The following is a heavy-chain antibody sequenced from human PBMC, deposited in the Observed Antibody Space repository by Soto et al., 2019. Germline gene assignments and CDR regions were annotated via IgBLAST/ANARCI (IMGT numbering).Heavy chain of an antibody. J-gene: IGHJ5*02. CDR3: TKNALQGAVAGPNWFDP. CDR1: GFTFSNYA. Sequence: EVQLLESGGGLVEPGGSLRLSCAASGFTFSNYAMNWVRQAPGKGLEWVSAISGSGGRTYYVDSVKGRFTISRDNSKNTLYVQMNSFRAEDTAVYYCTKNALQGAVAGPNWFDPWGQGTLVAVSS. CDR2: ISGSGGRT. V-gene: IGHV3-23*01. D-gene: IGHD6-19*01.